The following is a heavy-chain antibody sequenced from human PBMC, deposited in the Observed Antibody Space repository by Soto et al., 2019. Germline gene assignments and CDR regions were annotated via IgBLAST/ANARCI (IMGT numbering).Heavy chain of an antibody. V-gene: IGHV3-74*01. D-gene: IGHD1-1*01. Sequence: EVQLVESGGGLVQPGVSLRLSCEASGLTFSSYWMNWVRQAPGKGLVWVSRISSDGSVTTYADSVKGRFTISRDNAKNTVYMQMNSLRAEYTAVYYCTRERQLAAEARWFDLWGQGPLVTVSS. CDR3: TRERQLAAEARWFDL. CDR1: GLTFSSYW. CDR2: ISSDGSVT. J-gene: IGHJ5*02.